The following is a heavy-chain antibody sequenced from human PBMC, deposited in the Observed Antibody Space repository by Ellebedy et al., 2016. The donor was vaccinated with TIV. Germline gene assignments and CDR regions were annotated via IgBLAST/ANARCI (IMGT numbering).Heavy chain of an antibody. Sequence: PGGSLRLSCAVSGFTFSDFSMNWVRQAPGKGLEWVSSISSSSNYIYYANSVKGRFTISRYNAKNSFYLQMDSLRAEDTAVYYCARGGSVSALYNWFDPWGRGTLVTVSS. V-gene: IGHV3-21*01. CDR1: GFTFSDFS. D-gene: IGHD6-19*01. J-gene: IGHJ5*02. CDR3: ARGGSVSALYNWFDP. CDR2: ISSSSNYI.